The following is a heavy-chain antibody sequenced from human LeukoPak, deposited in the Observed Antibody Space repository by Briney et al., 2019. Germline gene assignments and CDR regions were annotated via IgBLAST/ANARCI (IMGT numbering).Heavy chain of an antibody. V-gene: IGHV1-2*02. J-gene: IGHJ6*03. D-gene: IGHD4-17*01. CDR1: GYTFTGYY. Sequence: ASVKVSCKASGYTFTGYYMHWVRQAPGQGLEWMGWINPNSGGTNYAQKLQGRVTMTTDISTSTAYMELRSLRSDDTAVYYCARIFGPTVTMVRYYYYYYMDVWGKGTTVTVSS. CDR2: INPNSGGT. CDR3: ARIFGPTVTMVRYYYYYYMDV.